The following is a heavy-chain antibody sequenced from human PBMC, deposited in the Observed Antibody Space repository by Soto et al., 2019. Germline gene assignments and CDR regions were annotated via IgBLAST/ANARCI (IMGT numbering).Heavy chain of an antibody. V-gene: IGHV4-38-2*01. Sequence: PSETLSLTCAVSGYSISSGYYWGWIRQPPGKGLEWIGSIYHSGGTYYNPSLKSRVTISVDTSKNQFSLKLSSVTAADTAVYYCARTYSSSSGWSDPWGQGTLVTVSS. CDR1: GYSISSGYY. D-gene: IGHD6-6*01. J-gene: IGHJ5*02. CDR2: IYHSGGT. CDR3: ARTYSSSSGWSDP.